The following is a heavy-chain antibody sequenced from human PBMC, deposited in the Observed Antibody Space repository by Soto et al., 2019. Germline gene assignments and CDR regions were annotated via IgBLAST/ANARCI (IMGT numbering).Heavy chain of an antibody. D-gene: IGHD6-13*01. CDR3: ARQTGILANGY. CDR2: ILQTGST. Sequence: PSETLSLTCALSGGSFSNYYWTWIRQSPGKGLEWIGEILQTGSTNYNPSLGSRVTISIDTSKKQFSLNLTSVTAADTAVYYCARQTGILANGYWGQGTKVTVSS. J-gene: IGHJ1*01. V-gene: IGHV4-34*12. CDR1: GGSFSNYY.